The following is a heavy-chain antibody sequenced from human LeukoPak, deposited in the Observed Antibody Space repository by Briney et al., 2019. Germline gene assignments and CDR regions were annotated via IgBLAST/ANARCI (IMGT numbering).Heavy chain of an antibody. Sequence: GGSLSLSCAASGFTFRSYWMHWVRRVPGKGLVWVTRTNPDGSSTNYADSVKGRFTISRDNAKNTLYLQMNSLRAEDTAVYYCARDLSYRSVFDYWGQGTLVTVSS. CDR1: GFTFRSYW. V-gene: IGHV3-74*01. D-gene: IGHD1-26*01. CDR3: ARDLSYRSVFDY. CDR2: TNPDGSST. J-gene: IGHJ4*02.